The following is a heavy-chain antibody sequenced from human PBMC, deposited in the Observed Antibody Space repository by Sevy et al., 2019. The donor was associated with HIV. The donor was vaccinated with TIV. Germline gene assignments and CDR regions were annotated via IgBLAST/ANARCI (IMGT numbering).Heavy chain of an antibody. D-gene: IGHD5-12*01. CDR2: ISSDGARI. CDR1: GFTFSNYD. CDR3: ARGGGYTDQGMDV. Sequence: GGSLRLSCAASGFTFSNYDMNWVRQAPRKGVEWVSYISSDGARIYYADSVKGRFTISRDNAKNSLSVQMIRLGAEDTAVDYCARGGGYTDQGMDVWGQGTTVTVSS. J-gene: IGHJ6*02. V-gene: IGHV3-48*03.